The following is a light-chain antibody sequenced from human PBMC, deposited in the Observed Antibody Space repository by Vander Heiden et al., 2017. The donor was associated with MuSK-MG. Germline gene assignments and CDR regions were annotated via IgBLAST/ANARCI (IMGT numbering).Light chain of an antibody. Sequence: AIRMTQTPSPPSVSIGDRVTITRRARVGTSRYISLYHHKPEKAPMILRYAASTLQSSIPSRFVGSKSRTDFTLSINCLQSEGFATNYCQQYCSYLPYTFGQGTKLEIK. CDR3: QQYCSYLPYT. V-gene: IGKV1-8*01. CDR2: AAS. CDR1: VGTSRY. J-gene: IGKJ2*01.